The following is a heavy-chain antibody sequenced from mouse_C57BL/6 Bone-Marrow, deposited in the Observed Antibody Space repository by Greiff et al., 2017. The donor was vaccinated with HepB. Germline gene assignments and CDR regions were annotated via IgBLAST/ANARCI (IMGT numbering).Heavy chain of an antibody. Sequence: LVESGAELVRPGASVTLSCKASGYTFTDYEMHWVKQTPVHGLEWIGAIDPETGGTAYNQKFKGKAILTADKSSSTAYMELRSLTSEDSAVYYCTRYHYGSSYRYFDVWGTGTTVTVSS. V-gene: IGHV1-15*01. CDR2: IDPETGGT. J-gene: IGHJ1*03. CDR1: GYTFTDYE. D-gene: IGHD1-1*01. CDR3: TRYHYGSSYRYFDV.